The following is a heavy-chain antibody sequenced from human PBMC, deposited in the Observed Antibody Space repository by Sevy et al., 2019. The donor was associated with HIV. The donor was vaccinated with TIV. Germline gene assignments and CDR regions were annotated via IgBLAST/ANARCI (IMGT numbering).Heavy chain of an antibody. Sequence: SETLSLTCTVSGGSISSSSYYWGWIRQPPGKGLEWIGSIYYSGSTYYNPSLKSRVTISVDTSKNQFSLKLSSVTAADTAVYYCARHPPHIVVVTARRNPFFDYWGQGTLVTVSS. CDR1: GGSISSSSYY. J-gene: IGHJ4*02. CDR2: IYYSGST. CDR3: ARHPPHIVVVTARRNPFFDY. V-gene: IGHV4-39*01. D-gene: IGHD2-21*02.